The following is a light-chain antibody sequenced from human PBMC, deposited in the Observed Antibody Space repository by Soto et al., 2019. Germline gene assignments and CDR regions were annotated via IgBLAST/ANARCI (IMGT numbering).Light chain of an antibody. CDR2: GAS. J-gene: IGKJ2*01. V-gene: IGKV3-20*01. CDR1: QSVSSYY. CDR3: QQYGSSLYT. Sequence: EIVLTQSPGTLSLSPGDRATLSCRASQSVSSYYLAWYQQKPGQAPRLLIYGASSRATGIPDRFSGSGSGTDFTLTISSLEPEDFAVYYCQQYGSSLYTFGQGTKLEIK.